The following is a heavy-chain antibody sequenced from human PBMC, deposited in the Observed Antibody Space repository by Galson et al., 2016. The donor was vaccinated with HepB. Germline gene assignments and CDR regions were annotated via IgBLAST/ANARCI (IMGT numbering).Heavy chain of an antibody. CDR2: ISYNGNYT. CDR3: ARVMAKFDC. Sequence: SLRLSCAASGFTFSNYAMHWVRQAPGKGLDWVAVISYNGNYTYYADSLKGRFTISRDNSKNTLSLQMNSLRPDDTAVYYCARVMAKFDCWGQGTLVTVSS. CDR1: GFTFSNYA. J-gene: IGHJ4*02. D-gene: IGHD3-10*01. V-gene: IGHV3-30*04.